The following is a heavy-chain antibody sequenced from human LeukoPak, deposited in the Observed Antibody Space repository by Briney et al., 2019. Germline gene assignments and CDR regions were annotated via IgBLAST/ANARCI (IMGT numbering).Heavy chain of an antibody. V-gene: IGHV3-49*04. CDR3: TRVADFWSGYTDY. D-gene: IGHD3-3*01. CDR2: IRSKAYGWTT. Sequence: GRSLRLSYTASGFTFGDYAMSWVRQAPGKGLEWVGFIRSKAYGWTTEYAASVKGRFTISRDDSKSIAYLQMNSLKTEDTAVYYCTRVADFWSGYTDYWGQGTLVTVSS. J-gene: IGHJ4*02. CDR1: GFTFGDYA.